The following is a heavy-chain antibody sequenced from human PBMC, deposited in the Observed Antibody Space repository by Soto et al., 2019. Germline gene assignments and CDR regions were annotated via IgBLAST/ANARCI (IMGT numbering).Heavy chain of an antibody. D-gene: IGHD3-3*01. V-gene: IGHV1-2*02. CDR1: GYIFSGYY. CDR2: INPNSGGT. CDR3: ARDGVVVGFWSPIWFDP. J-gene: IGHJ5*02. Sequence: QVHLVQSGAEVKKPGASVKVSCKASGYIFSGYYMHWVRQAPGQGLQWMGWINPNSGGTNYAQSFQGRVTMTRDPSISTVYMELTRLRSDDTAVYYCARDGVVVGFWSPIWFDPWGQGTLVIVSS.